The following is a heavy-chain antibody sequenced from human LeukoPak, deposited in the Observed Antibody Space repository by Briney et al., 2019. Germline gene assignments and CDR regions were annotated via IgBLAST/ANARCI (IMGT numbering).Heavy chain of an antibody. Sequence: GGSLRLSCAASRFSFDKYWMSWVRQAPGKGLEWVANIKEDGSETYYVGSVKGRFTISRDNARNSLYLQMTSLTAEDTAVYFCAREVPAAMNAFDIWGQGTMVTVSS. CDR1: RFSFDKYW. D-gene: IGHD2-2*01. CDR2: IKEDGSET. CDR3: AREVPAAMNAFDI. J-gene: IGHJ3*02. V-gene: IGHV3-7*01.